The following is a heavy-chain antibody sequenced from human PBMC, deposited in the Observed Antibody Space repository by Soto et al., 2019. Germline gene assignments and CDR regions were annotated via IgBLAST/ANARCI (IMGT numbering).Heavy chain of an antibody. CDR1: GFTFISYA. J-gene: IGHJ4*02. V-gene: IGHV3-23*01. D-gene: IGHD6-19*01. CDR3: ARRSSGCYFDY. Sequence: EVQLLESGGGLVQPGGSLRLSCAASGFTFISYAMIWVRQAPGKGLEWVSAIGGSGGSTYYADSVKGRFTISRDNSKNTLYLQMNSLRAEDTAVYYCARRSSGCYFDYWGQGTLVTVSS. CDR2: IGGSGGST.